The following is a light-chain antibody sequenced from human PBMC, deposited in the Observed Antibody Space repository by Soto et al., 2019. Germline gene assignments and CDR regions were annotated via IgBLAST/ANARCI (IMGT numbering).Light chain of an antibody. CDR2: KAS. Sequence: DIQMTQSPSTLSGSVGDRVTITCRASQTISSWLAWYQQKPGKAPKLLIYKASTLKSGVPSRFSGSGSGTEFTLIIGSLQPDDFATYYCQHYNSYSEAFGQGTKVELK. J-gene: IGKJ1*01. V-gene: IGKV1-5*03. CDR3: QHYNSYSEA. CDR1: QTISSW.